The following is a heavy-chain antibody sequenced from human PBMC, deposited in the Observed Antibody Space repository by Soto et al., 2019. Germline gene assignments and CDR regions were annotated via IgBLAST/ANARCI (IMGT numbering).Heavy chain of an antibody. CDR2: IKQDGSEK. V-gene: IGHV3-7*03. Sequence: GGSLRLSCAASGFTFSSYWMSWVRQAPGKGLEWVANIKQDGSEKYYVDSVKGRFTISRDNAKNSLYLQMNSLRAEDTAVYYFAREFCSSTRCYFDNWFDPWGQGTLVTVSS. CDR3: AREFCSSTRCYFDNWFDP. J-gene: IGHJ5*02. CDR1: GFTFSSYW. D-gene: IGHD2-2*01.